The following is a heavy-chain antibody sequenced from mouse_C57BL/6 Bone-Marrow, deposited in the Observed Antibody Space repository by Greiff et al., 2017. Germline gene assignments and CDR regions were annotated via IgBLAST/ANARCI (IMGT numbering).Heavy chain of an antibody. CDR3: TTLGNFDY. V-gene: IGHV14-4*01. J-gene: IGHJ2*01. CDR1: GFNIKDDY. CDR2: IDPENGDP. Sequence: EVQLQQSGAELVRPGASVKLSCTASGFNIKDDYMHWVKQRPEQGLEWIGWIDPENGDPEYASKFQGKATITADTSSNTAYLQLSSLTSEDTAVYYCTTLGNFDYWGQGTTLTVSS.